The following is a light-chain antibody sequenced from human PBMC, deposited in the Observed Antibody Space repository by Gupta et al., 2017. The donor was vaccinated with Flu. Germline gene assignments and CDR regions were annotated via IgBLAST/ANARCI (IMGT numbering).Light chain of an antibody. CDR3: QTWGTGVVV. J-gene: IGLJ2*01. Sequence: QPVLTQAPSASASLGTSVKLTCTLNSGHSSYAIAWLQQPPEGGPGQLMKVNSDGSHSGGDGIPDRFSGSGSGAERYLTISRVQAVDESDYYCQTWGTGVVVFGGGTKLTVL. V-gene: IGLV4-69*01. CDR1: SGHSSYA. CDR2: VNSDGSH.